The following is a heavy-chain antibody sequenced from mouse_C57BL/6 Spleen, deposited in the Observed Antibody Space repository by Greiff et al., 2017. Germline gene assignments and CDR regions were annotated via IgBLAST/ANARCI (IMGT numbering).Heavy chain of an antibody. V-gene: IGHV3-6*01. D-gene: IGHD1-1*01. CDR1: GYSITSGYY. CDR2: ISYDGSN. J-gene: IGHJ3*01. CDR3: AIYGAWFAY. Sequence: ESGPGLVKPSQSLSLTCSVTGYSITSGYYWNWIRQFPGNKLEWMGYISYDGSNNYNPSLKNRISITRDTSKNQFFLKLNSVTTEDTATYYCAIYGAWFAYWGQGTLVTVSA.